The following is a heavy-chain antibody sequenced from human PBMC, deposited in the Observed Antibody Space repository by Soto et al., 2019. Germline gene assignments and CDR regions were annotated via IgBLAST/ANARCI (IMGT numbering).Heavy chain of an antibody. CDR1: KFAITSHV. J-gene: IGHJ6*02. Sequence: EVQMVESGGGLVKPGGSQRLSCKALKFAITSHVMTWVRQAPGKGLECVSGISASGGSTFYADSVLGRFTISRDDTRNMVYLQMDSLRADDTAVYYCAKRPGDYYFYGLDAWGQGTTVVVSS. V-gene: IGHV3-23*04. CDR2: ISASGGST. D-gene: IGHD7-27*01. CDR3: AKRPGDYYFYGLDA.